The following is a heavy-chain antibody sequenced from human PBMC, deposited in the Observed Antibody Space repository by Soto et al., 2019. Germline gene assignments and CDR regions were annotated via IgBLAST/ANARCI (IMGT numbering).Heavy chain of an antibody. V-gene: IGHV4-59*01. CDR1: GGSIGSYY. Sequence: SETLSLICTISGGSIGSYYWSWIRQPPGKGLEWIGYVFHSGITGYNPSLKSRVTISVDASKNLFSLKLSSVTAADAAVYYCARDQNGSPYFDYWGQGTLVTVSS. J-gene: IGHJ4*02. D-gene: IGHD1-26*01. CDR2: VFHSGIT. CDR3: ARDQNGSPYFDY.